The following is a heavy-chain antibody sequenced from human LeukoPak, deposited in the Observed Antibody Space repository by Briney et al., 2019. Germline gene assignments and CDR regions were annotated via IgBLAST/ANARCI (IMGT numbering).Heavy chain of an antibody. D-gene: IGHD5-12*01. V-gene: IGHV3-21*01. CDR2: ISSSSSYI. Sequence: GGSLRLSCAASGSTFSSYCMNWVRQAPGKGLEWVSSISSSSSYIYYADSVKGRFTISRDNAKNSLYLQMNSLRAEDTAVYYCARRGIVATRTFDYWGQGTLVTVSS. CDR1: GSTFSSYC. CDR3: ARRGIVATRTFDY. J-gene: IGHJ4*02.